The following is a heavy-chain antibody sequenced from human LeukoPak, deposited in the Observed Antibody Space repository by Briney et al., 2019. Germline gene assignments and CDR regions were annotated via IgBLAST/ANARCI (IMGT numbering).Heavy chain of an antibody. CDR1: GYTLTELS. D-gene: IGHD6-19*01. V-gene: IGHV1-24*01. Sequence: ASVTVSCKVSGYTLTELSMHWVRQAPGKGLEWMGRFDPEDGETIYAQKFQGRVTMTEDTSTDTAYMDLSSLRSEDTAMYYCATVVAVATFDYWGQGALVTVSS. CDR2: FDPEDGET. J-gene: IGHJ4*02. CDR3: ATVVAVATFDY.